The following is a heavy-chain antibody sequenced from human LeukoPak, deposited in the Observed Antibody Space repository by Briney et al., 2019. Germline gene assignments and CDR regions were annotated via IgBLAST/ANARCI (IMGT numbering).Heavy chain of an antibody. CDR2: ISGSGGST. CDR3: AKPVTYYYDSSGYRDAFDI. Sequence: GGSLRLSCAASGFTVSSNYMSWVRQAPGKGLEWVSAISGSGGSTYYADSVKGRFTISRDNSKNTLYLQMNSLRAEDTAVYYCAKPVTYYYDSSGYRDAFDIWGQGTMVTVSS. CDR1: GFTVSSNY. D-gene: IGHD3-22*01. J-gene: IGHJ3*02. V-gene: IGHV3-23*01.